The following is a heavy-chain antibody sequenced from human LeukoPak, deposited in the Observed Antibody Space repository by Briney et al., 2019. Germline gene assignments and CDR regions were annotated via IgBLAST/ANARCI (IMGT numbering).Heavy chain of an antibody. D-gene: IGHD6-19*01. Sequence: PGRSLRLSCAASGFSFDDYAMHWVRQAPGKGLEWVSGISWNSGSIGYADSVKGRFTISRHNAKNSLSLQMNSLTTEDTALYFCTKGERKWLARQPDYWGQGTLVTVSS. CDR1: GFSFDDYA. CDR2: ISWNSGSI. J-gene: IGHJ4*02. CDR3: TKGERKWLARQPDY. V-gene: IGHV3-9*01.